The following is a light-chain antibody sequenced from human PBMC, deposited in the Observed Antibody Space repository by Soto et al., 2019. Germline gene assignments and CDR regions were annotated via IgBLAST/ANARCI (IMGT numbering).Light chain of an antibody. CDR1: QSVSSSY. J-gene: IGKJ1*01. CDR2: GTS. CDR3: QQYGTSLWT. V-gene: IGKV3-20*01. Sequence: EIELTQSPGTLSLSPGERATLSCRASQSVSSSYLAWYQQKPGQAPRVLIYGTSSRATGISDRFSGGGAGTDFTLTISRLEPEDFAVYYCQQYGTSLWTFGQGTKVDIK.